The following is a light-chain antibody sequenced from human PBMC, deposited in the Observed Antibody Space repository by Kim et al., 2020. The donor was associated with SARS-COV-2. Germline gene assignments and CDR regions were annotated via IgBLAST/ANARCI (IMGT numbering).Light chain of an antibody. CDR1: GCKNGRKT. V-gene: IGLV1-44*01. CDR2: NHN. CDR3: AAWDDRLNEGV. J-gene: IGLJ2*01. Sequence: GRRATIAYAGTGCKNGRKTVTWYQIVPGTGPKLLLYNHNPRTSGVPDRFSGSKSGTSASLAISGLQSEDEADYYCAAWDDRLNEGVFGGGTQLTVL.